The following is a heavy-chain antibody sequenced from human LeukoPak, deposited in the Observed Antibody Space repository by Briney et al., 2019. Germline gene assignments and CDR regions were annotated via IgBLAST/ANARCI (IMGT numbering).Heavy chain of an antibody. D-gene: IGHD1-26*01. V-gene: IGHV3-23*01. CDR2: ISGSGAST. J-gene: IGHJ5*01. CDR3: AKDQSRVGGSDPFDS. Sequence: PGGSLRLSCAAPGFSFTNCAMTWVRQAPGKGLECVSSISGSGASTYYAESVKGSFTISRDNSKNTVYLQMNSLSVEDTAVYYCAKDQSRVGGSDPFDSWGQGTLVTVSS. CDR1: GFSFTNCA.